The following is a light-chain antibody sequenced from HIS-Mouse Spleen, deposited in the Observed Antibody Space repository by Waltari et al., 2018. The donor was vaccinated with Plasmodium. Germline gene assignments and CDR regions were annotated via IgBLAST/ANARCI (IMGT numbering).Light chain of an antibody. V-gene: IGLV3-27*01. CDR3: YSAADNNRV. Sequence: SYELTQPSSVSVSPGPTARITCSGDVLAKKYARWFQQKPGQAPVLGIYKDSERPSGIPERFSGSSSGTTVTLTISGAQVEDEADYYCYSAADNNRVFGGGTKLTVL. CDR1: VLAKKY. J-gene: IGLJ3*02. CDR2: KDS.